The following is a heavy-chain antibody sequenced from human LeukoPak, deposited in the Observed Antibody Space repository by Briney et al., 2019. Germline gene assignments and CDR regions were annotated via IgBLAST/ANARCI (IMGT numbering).Heavy chain of an antibody. CDR3: ARGYDRSSTSCWRTSFDY. CDR1: GGTFSSYA. Sequence: SVKVSCKASGGTFSSYAISWVRQAPGQGLEWMGGIIPIFGTANYAQKFQGRVTITTDESTSTAYMELSSLRSEDTAVCYCARGYDRSSTSCWRTSFDYWGQGTLVTVSS. CDR2: IIPIFGTA. V-gene: IGHV1-69*05. D-gene: IGHD2-2*01. J-gene: IGHJ4*02.